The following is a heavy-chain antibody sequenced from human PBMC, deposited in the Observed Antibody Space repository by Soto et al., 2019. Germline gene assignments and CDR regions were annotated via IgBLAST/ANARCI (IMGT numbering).Heavy chain of an antibody. CDR3: VRDIQLWSLDS. CDR1: GLTFRSYW. Sequence: EVQLVESGGGLVQPGESLRLSCAASGLTFRSYWMHWVRQAPGKGLVWVSRINTDGSVAMYVDSVKGRFTISRDNAKNTLYLHMNSLRDEDTAVYYCVRDIQLWSLDSWGQRNLVTVSS. J-gene: IGHJ4*02. D-gene: IGHD2-21*01. CDR2: INTDGSVA. V-gene: IGHV3-74*03.